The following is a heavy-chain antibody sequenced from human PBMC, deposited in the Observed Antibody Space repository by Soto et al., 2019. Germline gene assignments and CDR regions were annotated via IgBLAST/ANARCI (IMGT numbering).Heavy chain of an antibody. D-gene: IGHD3-3*01. CDR2: INHSGST. CDR3: ARRFHYYYYYMDV. J-gene: IGHJ6*03. V-gene: IGHV4-34*01. Sequence: SGTLSLTCAFNSPSLPGYYWSWIRQPPGKGLEWIGEINHSGSTNYNPSLKSRVTISVDTSKNQFSLKLSSVTAADTAVYYCARRFHYYYYYMDVWGKGTTIT. CDR1: SPSLPGYY.